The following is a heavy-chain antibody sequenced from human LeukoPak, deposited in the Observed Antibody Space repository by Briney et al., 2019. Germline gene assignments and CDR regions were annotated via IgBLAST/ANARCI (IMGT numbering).Heavy chain of an antibody. D-gene: IGHD6-19*01. V-gene: IGHV3-30-3*01. CDR2: ISYDGANE. CDR1: GFSFHYYA. J-gene: IGHJ4*02. CDR3: AKELKQWPYSGFDY. Sequence: GGSLRLSCAASGFSFHYYAMHWVRQAPGKGLEWVAVISYDGANEYYADSVKGRLTISRDNSKNTLYLQMNSLRAEDTAVYYCAKELKQWPYSGFDYSGQGTLVTVSS.